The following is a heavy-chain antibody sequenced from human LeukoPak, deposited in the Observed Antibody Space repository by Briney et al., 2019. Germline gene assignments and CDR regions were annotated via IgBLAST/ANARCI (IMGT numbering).Heavy chain of an antibody. CDR3: ARDHTPQYCSSTSCHPGAYGMDV. Sequence: GSLRLSCAASGFTFSSYAMHWVRQAPGKGLEWVAVISYDGSNKYYADSVKGRFTISRDNSKNTLYLQMNSLRAEDTAVYYCARDHTPQYCSSTSCHPGAYGMDVWGQGTTVTVSS. J-gene: IGHJ6*02. CDR2: ISYDGSNK. V-gene: IGHV3-30-3*01. CDR1: GFTFSSYA. D-gene: IGHD2-2*01.